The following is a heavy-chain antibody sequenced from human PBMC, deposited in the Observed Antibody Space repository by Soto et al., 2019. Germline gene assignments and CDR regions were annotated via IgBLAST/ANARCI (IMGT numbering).Heavy chain of an antibody. D-gene: IGHD3-10*01. CDR3: ATDARGTGSRNWYDP. CDR2: FDPEDGET. V-gene: IGHV1-24*01. Sequence: QVQLVQSGAEVKKPGASVKVSCKVSGYTLTELSMHWVRQAPGKGLEWMGGFDPEDGETIYAQKFQGRVTMTEDTSTDTAYMERSSLRFADRAVYYCATDARGTGSRNWYDPWGQGTLVTVSS. CDR1: GYTLTELS. J-gene: IGHJ5*02.